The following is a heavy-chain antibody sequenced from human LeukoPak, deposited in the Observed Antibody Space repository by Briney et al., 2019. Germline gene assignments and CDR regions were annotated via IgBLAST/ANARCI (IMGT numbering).Heavy chain of an antibody. CDR3: ARVRWLNAYYHYYYMDV. CDR1: GGSIKSYY. Sequence: SETLSLTCTVSGGSIKSYYWSWIRQPPGKGLEWIGYIYDSGSTNYNPSLKSRVTISLVAAKDQFSLRLSSVTAADTALYYCARVRWLNAYYHYYYMDVWGKGTTVTVSS. J-gene: IGHJ6*03. CDR2: IYDSGST. V-gene: IGHV4-59*01. D-gene: IGHD3-22*01.